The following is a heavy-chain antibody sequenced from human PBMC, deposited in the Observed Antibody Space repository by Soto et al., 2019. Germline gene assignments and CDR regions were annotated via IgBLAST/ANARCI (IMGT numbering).Heavy chain of an antibody. J-gene: IGHJ4*02. CDR3: AKDHMWGGDSTSYYFDL. CDR1: GFSFADFA. V-gene: IGHV3-9*01. CDR2: ISWNRGSI. Sequence: EVQLVESGGGLVQPGRSLRLSCAASGFSFADFAMHWVRQAPGKGLEGVSGISWNRGSIGYADAVKGRFTISSDNAKNSLYLQMHSLRAEDTAFYYCAKDHMWGGDSTSYYFDLWGQGTLVIVSS. D-gene: IGHD6-6*01.